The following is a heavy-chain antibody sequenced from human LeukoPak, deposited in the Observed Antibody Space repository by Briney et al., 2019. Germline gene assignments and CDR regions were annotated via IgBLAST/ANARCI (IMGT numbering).Heavy chain of an antibody. V-gene: IGHV4-4*07. CDR1: GGSINSYY. Sequence: SETLSLTCTVSGGSINSYYWSWIRQPAGKGLEWIGRIYTSGSTNYNPSLKSRVTMSVDTSKTQFSLKLSSVTAADTAVYYCARETAANFPFDYWGQGTLVTVSS. J-gene: IGHJ4*02. CDR3: ARETAANFPFDY. CDR2: IYTSGST. D-gene: IGHD6-25*01.